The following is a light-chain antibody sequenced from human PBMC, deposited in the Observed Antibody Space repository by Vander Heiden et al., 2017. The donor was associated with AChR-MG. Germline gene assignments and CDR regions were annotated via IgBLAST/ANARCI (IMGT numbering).Light chain of an antibody. CDR3: QTWGAGIVV. V-gene: IGLV4-69*02. J-gene: IGLJ2*01. CDR1: SGHNTHA. CDR2: LNSDGSH. Sequence: QLVVTQSPSPSASLRASVKLTCTLSSGHNTHASAWHQLQAQRGPRYLMILNSDGSHNRGDGIPDRFSGSSSGAERYLTISSLQSEDEADYFCQTWGAGIVVFGGGTKLTVL.